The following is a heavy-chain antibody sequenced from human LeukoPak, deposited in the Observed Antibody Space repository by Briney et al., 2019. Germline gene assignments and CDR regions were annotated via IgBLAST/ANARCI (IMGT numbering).Heavy chain of an antibody. J-gene: IGHJ5*02. Sequence: SETLSLTCAVYGGSFSGYYWSWIRQSPGKGLEWIGEINHSGSTNYNPSLKSRVTISVDTSKNQFSLKLSSVTAADTAVYYCARGSIAARLRWFDPWGQGTLVTVSS. CDR2: INHSGST. CDR1: GGSFSGYY. D-gene: IGHD6-6*01. V-gene: IGHV4-34*01. CDR3: ARGSIAARLRWFDP.